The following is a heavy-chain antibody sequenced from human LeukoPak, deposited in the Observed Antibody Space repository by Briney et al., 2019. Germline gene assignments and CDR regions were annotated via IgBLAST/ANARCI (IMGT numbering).Heavy chain of an antibody. CDR1: GYTFTGYY. CDR2: INPNSCGT. CDR3: ARGANYYDSSGYYYDDDAFDI. V-gene: IGHV1-2*02. D-gene: IGHD3-22*01. J-gene: IGHJ3*02. Sequence: ASVKVSCKASGYTFTGYYMHWVRQAPGQGLEWMGWINPNSCGTNYAQKFHGRVTITRDTSISTAYMELSRLSSDDTAVYYCARGANYYDSSGYYYDDDAFDIWGQGTMVTVSS.